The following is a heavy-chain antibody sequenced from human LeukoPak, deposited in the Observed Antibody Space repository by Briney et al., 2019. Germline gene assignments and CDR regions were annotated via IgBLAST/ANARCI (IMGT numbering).Heavy chain of an antibody. CDR1: GYTFTSYD. Sequence: GASVKVSCKASGYTFTSYDINWVRQATGQGLEWMGIINPSGGSTSYAQKFQGRVTMTRDTSTSTVYMELSSLRSEDTAVYYCAREGGQGIAVAGSMARWFDPWGQGTLVTVSS. CDR3: AREGGQGIAVAGSMARWFDP. CDR2: INPSGGST. J-gene: IGHJ5*02. V-gene: IGHV1-46*01. D-gene: IGHD6-19*01.